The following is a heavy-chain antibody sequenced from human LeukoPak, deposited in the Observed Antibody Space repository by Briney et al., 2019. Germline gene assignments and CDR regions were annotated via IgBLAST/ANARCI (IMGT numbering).Heavy chain of an antibody. V-gene: IGHV3-9*01. D-gene: IGHD3-22*01. Sequence: GGSWRLSCAASGFTFDDYAMHWARQAPGRGLEGFSGFSWNSGSIGYADSVKGRFTISRDNAKNSLYLQMNSLRAEDTALYYCAKVSYDSSGYYYFDYWGQGTLVTVSS. CDR1: GFTFDDYA. CDR3: AKVSYDSSGYYYFDY. J-gene: IGHJ4*02. CDR2: FSWNSGSI.